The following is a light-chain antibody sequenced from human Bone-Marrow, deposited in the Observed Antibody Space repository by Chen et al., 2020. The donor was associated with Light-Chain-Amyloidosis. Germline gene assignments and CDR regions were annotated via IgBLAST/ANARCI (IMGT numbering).Light chain of an antibody. V-gene: IGKV3-15*01. J-gene: IGKJ1*01. CDR1: QYIYSS. CDR2: GAS. Sequence: EIVMTQSPATLSVSPGERATLSCRASQYIYSSLAWYQQIPGQAPRLLIYGASTRATGVPARLIGSGSGTEFTLTITSLPSEDFALYHWQQYHTWPRTFVKGTKVEIK. CDR3: QQYHTWPRT.